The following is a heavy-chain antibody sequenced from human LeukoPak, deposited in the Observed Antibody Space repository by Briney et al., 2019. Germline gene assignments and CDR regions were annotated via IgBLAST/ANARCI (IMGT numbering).Heavy chain of an antibody. CDR1: GFTFSNYG. D-gene: IGHD4-23*01. Sequence: PGGSLRLSCATSGFTFSNYGMHWVRQAPGKGLEWVAVISYDGSNKYYADSVKGRFTISRDNSKNMLYLQMNSLRAEDTAVYYCAKGAVVIKFLFDSWGQGTLVTVSS. V-gene: IGHV3-30*18. CDR2: ISYDGSNK. CDR3: AKGAVVIKFLFDS. J-gene: IGHJ4*02.